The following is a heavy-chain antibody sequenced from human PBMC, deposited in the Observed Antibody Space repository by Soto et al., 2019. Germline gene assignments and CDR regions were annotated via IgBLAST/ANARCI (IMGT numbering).Heavy chain of an antibody. CDR2: TSYDGNNT. V-gene: IGHV3-30*18. CDR3: AKDSGYSGYDVYDYYYGMDV. D-gene: IGHD5-12*01. Sequence: LLVESGGGVVQPGRSLRLSCAASGFTFSLYGWHWVRQAPGKGLEWVAVTSYDGNNTYYADSVKGRFTISRDNSKNTLYLQMNSLRGEDTAVYYCAKDSGYSGYDVYDYYYGMDVWGQGTTVTVSS. J-gene: IGHJ6*02. CDR1: GFTFSLYG.